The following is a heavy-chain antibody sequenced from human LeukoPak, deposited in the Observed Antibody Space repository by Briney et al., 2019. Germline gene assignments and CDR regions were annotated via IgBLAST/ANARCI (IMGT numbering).Heavy chain of an antibody. CDR2: IYSGGST. D-gene: IGHD5-12*01. CDR1: GFTVSSNY. CDR3: ARDAVPYSGYEIWGPYFDY. J-gene: IGHJ4*02. V-gene: IGHV3-53*01. Sequence: SGGSLRLSCAASGFTVSSNYMSWVRQAPGKGLEWVSVIYSGGSTYYADSVKGRFTISRDNSKNTLYLQMNSLRAEDTAVYYCARDAVPYSGYEIWGPYFDYWGQGTLVTVSS.